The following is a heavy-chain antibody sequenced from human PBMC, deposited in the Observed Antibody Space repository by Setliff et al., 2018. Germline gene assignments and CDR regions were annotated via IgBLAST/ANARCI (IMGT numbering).Heavy chain of an antibody. CDR2: IYHSGTT. V-gene: IGHV4-39*02. J-gene: IGHJ4*02. D-gene: IGHD3-3*01. Sequence: SETLSLTCTVSGGSITTSSYSWGWIRQPPGKGLEWIGNIYHSGTTYYNPSLKSRLTVSRDNSKNTLFLQMGSLRAEDMAVYFCATWNGYSIDYWGQGTLVTVSS. CDR3: ATWNGYSIDY. CDR1: GGSITTSSYS.